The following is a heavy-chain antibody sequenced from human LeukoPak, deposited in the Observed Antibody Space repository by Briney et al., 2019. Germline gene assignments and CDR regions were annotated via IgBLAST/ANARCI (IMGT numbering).Heavy chain of an antibody. CDR3: ARVGGDYDVLSGTQCFDY. V-gene: IGHV4-31*03. CDR1: GGSISSGGYY. Sequence: SQTLSLTCTVSGGSISSGGYYWSWIRQHPGKGLEWIGYIYYSGSTYYNPSLKSRVTISVDTSKNQFSLKLSSVTAADTAVYYCARVGGDYDVLSGTQCFDYWGQGTLVTVSS. CDR2: IYYSGST. J-gene: IGHJ4*02. D-gene: IGHD3-3*01.